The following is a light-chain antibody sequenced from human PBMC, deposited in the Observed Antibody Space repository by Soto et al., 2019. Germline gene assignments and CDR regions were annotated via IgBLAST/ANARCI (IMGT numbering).Light chain of an antibody. J-gene: IGLJ3*02. CDR2: EVN. V-gene: IGLV2-8*01. Sequence: QSALTQPPSASGSPGQSVTISCTGTSSDVGDYNYVSWYQQHPGKAPKLIIYEVNNRPSGVPDRFSGSKSGNTASLTVSGLQADDEADYYCSSYAGSNTFLFGGGTKVTVL. CDR1: SSDVGDYNY. CDR3: SSYAGSNTFL.